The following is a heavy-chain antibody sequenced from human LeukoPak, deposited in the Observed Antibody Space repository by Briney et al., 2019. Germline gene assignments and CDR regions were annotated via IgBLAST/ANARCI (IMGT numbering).Heavy chain of an antibody. CDR2: IYTSGST. J-gene: IGHJ4*02. CDR3: ASGQWLARLDY. D-gene: IGHD6-19*01. CDR1: GGSISSYY. Sequence: PSESLSLTCTLSGGSISSYYWSWIRQPAGRGLEWIGRIYTSGSTNYNPSLKSRVTMSVDTSKNQFSLTLSSVTAADTAVYYCASGQWLARLDYWGQGTLVTVSS. V-gene: IGHV4-4*07.